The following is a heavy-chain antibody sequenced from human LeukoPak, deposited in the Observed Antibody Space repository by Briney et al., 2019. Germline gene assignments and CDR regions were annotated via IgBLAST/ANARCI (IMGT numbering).Heavy chain of an antibody. CDR1: GFTFSNYW. Sequence: PGGSLRLSCAASGFTFSNYWMTWVRQAPGKGLEWVANIKKDGSEKNYVDSVKGRFTISRDNAKNSLYLQMNSLRAEDTAVYYCARDRAVAHPHDAFDIWGQGTMVTVSS. J-gene: IGHJ3*02. D-gene: IGHD6-19*01. CDR3: ARDRAVAHPHDAFDI. CDR2: IKKDGSEK. V-gene: IGHV3-7*01.